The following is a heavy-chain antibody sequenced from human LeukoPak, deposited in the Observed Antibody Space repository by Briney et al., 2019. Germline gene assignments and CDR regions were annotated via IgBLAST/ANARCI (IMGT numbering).Heavy chain of an antibody. CDR1: GFTVSNNY. CDR2: IYSTGTT. Sequence: GGSLRLSCAASGFTVSNNYMIWVRQAPGKGLEWVSLIYSTGTTNYADSVKGRFTISRDNSKNTLYLQMNSLRAEDTAVYYCLRGGAGSNPVGSWGQGTLVTVSS. CDR3: LRGGAGSNPVGS. J-gene: IGHJ5*02. D-gene: IGHD4-4*01. V-gene: IGHV3-53*01.